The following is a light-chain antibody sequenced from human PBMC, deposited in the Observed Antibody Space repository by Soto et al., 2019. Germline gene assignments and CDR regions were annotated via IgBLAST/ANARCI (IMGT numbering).Light chain of an antibody. Sequence: QAVVTQAPSGSGTPGQRVTISYSGSRSNIGSNTVNWYQQLPGTAPKLLIFNINQRPSGVPDRFSGSKSGTSASLAISGLQSEDEADYYCAAWDDSLNGSLVFGGGTKPTAL. CDR2: NIN. V-gene: IGLV1-44*01. J-gene: IGLJ2*01. CDR3: AAWDDSLNGSLV. CDR1: RSNIGSNT.